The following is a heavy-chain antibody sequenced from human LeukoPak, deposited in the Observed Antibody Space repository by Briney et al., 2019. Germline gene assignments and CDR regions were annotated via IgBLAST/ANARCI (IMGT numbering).Heavy chain of an antibody. CDR3: TGNYYGSGRYADFDY. Sequence: ASVKVSCEASGYTFTGYYMHWVRQAPGQGLEWMGWINPNSGGTNYAQKLQGRVTMTTDTSTSTAYMELRSLRSDDTAVYYCTGNYYGSGRYADFDYWGQGTLVTVSS. J-gene: IGHJ4*02. CDR1: GYTFTGYY. CDR2: INPNSGGT. D-gene: IGHD3-10*01. V-gene: IGHV1-2*02.